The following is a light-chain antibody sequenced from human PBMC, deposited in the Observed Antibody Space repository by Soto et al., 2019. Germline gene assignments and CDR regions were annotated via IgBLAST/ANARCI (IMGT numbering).Light chain of an antibody. CDR1: QSVSSSY. J-gene: IGKJ3*01. CDR3: QHYGTSAL. V-gene: IGKV3-20*01. CDR2: DAS. Sequence: EIVLTQSPGTLSLSPGERATLSCRASQSVSSSYLAWYQQKPGQAPRLLIYDASRATGIPDRFSGSGSGTAFTLTITRLEPEDFAAYYCQHYGTSALFGPGTKVDI.